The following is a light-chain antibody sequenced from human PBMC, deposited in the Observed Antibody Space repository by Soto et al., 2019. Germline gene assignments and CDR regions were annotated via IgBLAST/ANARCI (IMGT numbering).Light chain of an antibody. Sequence: EIVMTQSPATLSVSPWERATLSCRASQSIGSNLAWYQQKPGQAPRLLIYAASIRATDFPARFSGSGSGTEFTLTISRLEPEDFAVYYCQQCGSSSTFGQGTRLEIK. CDR1: QSIGSN. V-gene: IGKV3-15*01. J-gene: IGKJ5*01. CDR3: QQCGSSST. CDR2: AAS.